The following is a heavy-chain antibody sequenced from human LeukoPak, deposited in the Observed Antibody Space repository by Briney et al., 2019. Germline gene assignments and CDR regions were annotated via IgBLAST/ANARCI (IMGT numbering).Heavy chain of an antibody. CDR1: GGSISNYY. Sequence: SETLSLTCTVSGGSISNYYWSWIRQPAGKGLEWIGRIYTSGTTHYNPSLNSRVTMSVDTSKNQFHLNLSPVTAADTAVDYCARFSSIAAAFDYWGLGTLVTVSS. V-gene: IGHV4-4*07. CDR2: IYTSGTT. CDR3: ARFSSIAAAFDY. D-gene: IGHD6-13*01. J-gene: IGHJ4*02.